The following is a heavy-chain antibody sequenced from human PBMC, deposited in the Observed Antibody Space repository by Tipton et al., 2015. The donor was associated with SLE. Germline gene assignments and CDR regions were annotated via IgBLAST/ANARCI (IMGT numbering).Heavy chain of an antibody. CDR2: ISYDGSNK. V-gene: IGHV3-30-3*01. CDR1: GFTFSSYA. Sequence: SLRLSCAASGFTFSSYAMHWVRQAPGKGLEWVAVISYDGSNKYYADSVKGRFTISRDNAKKSLYLQMNSLRAEDTAVYYCATDALTGQQLVHFDYWGQGTLVTVSS. D-gene: IGHD6-13*01. CDR3: ATDALTGQQLVHFDY. J-gene: IGHJ4*02.